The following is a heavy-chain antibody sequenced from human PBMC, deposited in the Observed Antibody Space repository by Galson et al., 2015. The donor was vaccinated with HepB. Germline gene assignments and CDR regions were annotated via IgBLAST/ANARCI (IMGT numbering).Heavy chain of an antibody. Sequence: GLEWVSSISSSSSYIYYADSAKGRFTISRDNARNSLYLQMISLRAEDTAAYHCATVEILVVRGGLRTRSYFDYWGRGTLVTVSS. CDR3: ATVEILVVRGGLRTRSYFDY. J-gene: IGHJ4*02. D-gene: IGHD3-10*01. CDR2: ISSSSSYI. V-gene: IGHV3-21*01.